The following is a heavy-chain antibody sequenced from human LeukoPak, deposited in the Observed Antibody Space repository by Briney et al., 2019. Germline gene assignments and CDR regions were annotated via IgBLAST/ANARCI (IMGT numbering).Heavy chain of an antibody. CDR1: GGTFSSYT. CDR3: ARFYYDQGDAFDI. J-gene: IGHJ3*02. D-gene: IGHD3-22*01. V-gene: IGHV1-69*02. Sequence: SEKVSCKASGGTFSSYTISWVRQAPGQGLEWMGRIIPILGIANYAQKFQGRVTITADKSTSTAYMELSSLRSEDTAVYYCARFYYDQGDAFDIWGQGTMVTVSS. CDR2: IIPILGIA.